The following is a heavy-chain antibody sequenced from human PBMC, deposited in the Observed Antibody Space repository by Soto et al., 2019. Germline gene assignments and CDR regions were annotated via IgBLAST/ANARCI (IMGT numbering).Heavy chain of an antibody. Sequence: EAQLVESGGVAVQPGESLRLSCAASGFTFEDYTMHWVRQAPGKGLEWVALISWEGGYTYYADSVKGRFTISRDNSKNSLYLQMNSLTTEDTALYYCAKDIGRRYYYYGMDAWGQGTTVTVSS. CDR3: AKDIGRRYYYYGMDA. CDR2: ISWEGGYT. J-gene: IGHJ6*02. V-gene: IGHV3-43*01. CDR1: GFTFEDYT.